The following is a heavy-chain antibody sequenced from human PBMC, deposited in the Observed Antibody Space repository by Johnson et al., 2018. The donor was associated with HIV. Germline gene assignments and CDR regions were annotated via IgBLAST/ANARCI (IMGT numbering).Heavy chain of an antibody. CDR1: GFTVRSNY. CDR3: ARDHRAYCGGDCYSDAFDI. J-gene: IGHJ3*02. Sequence: MLLVESGGGLVQPGGSLRLSCAASGFTVRSNYMSWVRQAPGKGLEWVSLIYSGGSTYYADSVKGRFTISSDNSKNTLYLQMNSLRAEDTAVYYCARDHRAYCGGDCYSDAFDIWGQGTMVTVSS. V-gene: IGHV3-66*01. CDR2: IYSGGST. D-gene: IGHD2-21*02.